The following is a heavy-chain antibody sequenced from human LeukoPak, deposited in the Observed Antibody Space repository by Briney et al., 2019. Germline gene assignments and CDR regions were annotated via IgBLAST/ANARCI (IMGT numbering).Heavy chain of an antibody. CDR3: ARVTGHLWFGELSGPFDY. CDR2: MNPNSGNT. J-gene: IGHJ4*02. Sequence: GASVKVSCKASGYTFTSYDINWVRQATGQGLEWMGWMNPNSGNTGYAQKFQGRVTMTRNTSISTAYMELSSPRSEDTAVYYCARVTGHLWFGELSGPFDYWGQGTLVTVSS. V-gene: IGHV1-8*01. D-gene: IGHD3-10*01. CDR1: GYTFTSYD.